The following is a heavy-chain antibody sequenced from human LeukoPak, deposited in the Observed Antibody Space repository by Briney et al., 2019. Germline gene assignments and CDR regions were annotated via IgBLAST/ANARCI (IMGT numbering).Heavy chain of an antibody. Sequence: HSGGSLRLSCAASGFTFSSYGMHWVRQAPGKGLEWVAVIWYDGSNKYYADSVKGRFTISRDNSKNTLYLQMNSLRAEDTAVYYSARDLVGATESRAIPYYDCGMDVWGQGTTVTVS. D-gene: IGHD1-26*01. J-gene: IGHJ6*02. CDR2: IWYDGSNK. V-gene: IGHV3-33*01. CDR1: GFTFSSYG. CDR3: ARDLVGATESRAIPYYDCGMDV.